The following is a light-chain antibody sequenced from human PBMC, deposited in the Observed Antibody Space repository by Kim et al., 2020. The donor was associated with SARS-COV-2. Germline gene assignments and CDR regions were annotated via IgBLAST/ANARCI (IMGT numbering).Light chain of an antibody. CDR1: QSVSSNY. Sequence: PGERATLSCRASQSVSSNYLAWYQQKPGQAPRLLIYAASSRATGIPDRFSGSGSGTDFTLSISRLETEDFAVYYCQQYGSSPPVTFGQGTKVDIK. J-gene: IGKJ2*01. CDR2: AAS. CDR3: QQYGSSPPVT. V-gene: IGKV3-20*01.